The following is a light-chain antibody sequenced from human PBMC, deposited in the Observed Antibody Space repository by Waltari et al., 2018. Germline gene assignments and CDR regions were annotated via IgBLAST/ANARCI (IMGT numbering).Light chain of an antibody. CDR3: SSYTSSSTPSVV. CDR1: SSDVGGYNY. V-gene: IGLV2-14*01. CDR2: DVS. J-gene: IGLJ2*01. Sequence: QSALTPPASVSGSPGQSITISCTGTSSDVGGYNYVSWYQPHPGKAPKLMIYDVSKRPSGVSNRFSGSKSGNTASLTISGLQAEDEADYYCSSYTSSSTPSVVFGGGTKLTVL.